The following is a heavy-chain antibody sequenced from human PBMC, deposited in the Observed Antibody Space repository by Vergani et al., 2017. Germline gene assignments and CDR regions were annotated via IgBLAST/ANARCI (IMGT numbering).Heavy chain of an antibody. D-gene: IGHD6-13*01. CDR1: GFTFSSYG. J-gene: IGHJ4*02. V-gene: IGHV3-33*01. Sequence: QVQLVESGGGVVQPGRSLRLSCAASGFTFSSYGMHWVRQAPGKGLEWVAVIWYDGSNKYYADSVKGRFTISSDNSKNTLYLQMNSLRAEDTAVYYCARDWIAGSSWYLDYWGQGTLVTVSS. CDR2: IWYDGSNK. CDR3: ARDWIAGSSWYLDY.